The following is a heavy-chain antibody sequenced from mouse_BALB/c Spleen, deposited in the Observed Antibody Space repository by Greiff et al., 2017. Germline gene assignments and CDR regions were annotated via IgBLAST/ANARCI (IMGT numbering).Heavy chain of an antibody. CDR1: GYTFTSYW. D-gene: IGHD2-4*01. J-gene: IGHJ3*01. V-gene: IGHV1S81*02. Sequence: QVQLQQPGAELVKPGASVKLSCKASGYTFTSYWMHWVKQRPGQGLEWIGEINPSNGRTNYNEKFKSKATLTVDKSSSTAYMQLSSLTSEDSAVYYCARRDDYSWFAYWGQGTLVTVSA. CDR3: ARRDDYSWFAY. CDR2: INPSNGRT.